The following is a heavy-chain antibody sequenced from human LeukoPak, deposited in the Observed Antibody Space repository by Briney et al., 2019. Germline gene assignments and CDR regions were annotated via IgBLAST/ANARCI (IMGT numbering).Heavy chain of an antibody. CDR3: AKGVGRYCSSTSCPDAFDI. J-gene: IGHJ3*02. CDR1: GFTFSSYG. V-gene: IGHV3-30*18. CDR2: ISYDGSNK. D-gene: IGHD2-2*01. Sequence: GSLRLSCAASGFTFSSYGMHWVRQAPGKGLEWVAVISYDGSNKYYADSVKGRFTISRDNSKNTLYLQMNSLRAEDTAVYYCAKGVGRYCSSTSCPDAFDIWGQGTMVTVSS.